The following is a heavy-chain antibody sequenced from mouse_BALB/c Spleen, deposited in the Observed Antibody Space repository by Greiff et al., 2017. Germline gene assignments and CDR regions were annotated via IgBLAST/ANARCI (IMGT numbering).Heavy chain of an antibody. D-gene: IGHD2-4*01. CDR2: IYPGDGDT. V-gene: IGHV1-87*01. CDR1: GYTFTSYC. J-gene: IGHJ4*01. Sequence: QVQLQQSGAELARPGASVKLSCKASGYTFTSYCMQWVNQRPGQGLEWIGAIYPGDGDTRYTQKFKGKATLTADKSSSTAYMQLSSLASEDSAVYYCAREGSSMISYAMAYWGQGTSVTVSA. CDR3: AREGSSMISYAMAY.